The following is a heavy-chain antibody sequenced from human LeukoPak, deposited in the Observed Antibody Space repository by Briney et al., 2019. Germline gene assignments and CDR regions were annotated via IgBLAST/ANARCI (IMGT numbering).Heavy chain of an antibody. CDR2: IYYSGST. CDR3: ARSFDSRGYYYYGMDV. Sequence: SETLSLTCTVSGGSISNYYWSWIRQPPGKGLEWIGYIYYSGSTSYNSSLKSRVTISLDTPKNQFSLKLSSVTAADTAVYYCARSFDSRGYYYYGMDVWGQGTTVTVSS. CDR1: GGSISNYY. V-gene: IGHV4-59*01. D-gene: IGHD3-22*01. J-gene: IGHJ6*02.